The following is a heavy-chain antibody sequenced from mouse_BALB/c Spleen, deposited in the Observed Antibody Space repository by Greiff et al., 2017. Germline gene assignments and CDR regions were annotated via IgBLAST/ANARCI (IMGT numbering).Heavy chain of an antibody. CDR1: GYTFTSYT. Sequence: VQLQESAAELARPGASVKMSCKASGYTFTSYTMHWVKQRPGQGLEWIGYINPSSGYTEYNQKFKDKTTLTADKSSSTAYMQLSSLTSEDSAVYYCARSYYGSDYYAMDYWGQGTSVTVSS. CDR2: INPSSGYT. V-gene: IGHV1-4*02. CDR3: ARSYYGSDYYAMDY. D-gene: IGHD1-1*01. J-gene: IGHJ4*01.